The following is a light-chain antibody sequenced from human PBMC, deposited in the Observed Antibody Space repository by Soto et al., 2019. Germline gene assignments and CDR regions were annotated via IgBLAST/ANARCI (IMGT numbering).Light chain of an antibody. V-gene: IGLV1-51*01. CDR3: GTWDSSLSAGYV. CDR1: SSNIGNNY. J-gene: IGLJ1*01. Sequence: QSVLTQPPSVSAAPGQTVTISCSGSSSNIGNNYVSWYQQLPGTAPKLLIYDNNKRPSGIPGRSSGSKSGTSATLGITGLQAGDEADYYCGTWDSSLSAGYVFGTGTKLTVL. CDR2: DNN.